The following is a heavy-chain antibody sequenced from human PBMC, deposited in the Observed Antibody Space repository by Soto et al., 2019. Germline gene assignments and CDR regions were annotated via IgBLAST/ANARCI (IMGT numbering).Heavy chain of an antibody. CDR1: GFTFRSYE. CDR3: ARVYDSSGYYYVFGY. CDR2: ITGSGSTK. V-gene: IGHV3-48*03. Sequence: GSLRLSCAASGFTFRSYEMNWVRQAPGKGLEWVSYITGSGSTKYYADSVKGRFTISRDNAKNSLYLQMNSLRAEDTAVYYCARVYDSSGYYYVFGYWGQGTLVTVSS. J-gene: IGHJ4*02. D-gene: IGHD3-22*01.